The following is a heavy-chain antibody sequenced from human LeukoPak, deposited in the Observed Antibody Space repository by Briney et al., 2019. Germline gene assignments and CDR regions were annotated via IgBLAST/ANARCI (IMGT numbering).Heavy chain of an antibody. CDR1: GGSHSPYY. Sequence: PSETLSLTCTVSGGSHSPYYWRGIRQSPARGLEWIGDISYSWCTNSHPSLQSRGTISVDMSKPQFYLELSSVTAADTAVYYCARAKYREINYAYAGGFYYMDVWGKGTTVTVSS. V-gene: IGHV4-59*01. CDR3: ARAKYREINYAYAGGFYYMDV. J-gene: IGHJ6*03. D-gene: IGHD2-2*01. CDR2: ISYSWCT.